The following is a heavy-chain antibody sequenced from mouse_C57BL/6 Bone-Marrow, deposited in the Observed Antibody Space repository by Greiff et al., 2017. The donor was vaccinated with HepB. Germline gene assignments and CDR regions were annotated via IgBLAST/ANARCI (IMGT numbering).Heavy chain of an antibody. Sequence: VQLQQPGAELVKPGASVKLSCKASGYTFTSYWMHWVKQRPGQGLEWIGMIHPNSGSTNYNEKFKSKATLTVDKSSSTAYMQLSSLTSEDSAVYYCARRGDGNYPYYCDYWGQGTTLTVSS. J-gene: IGHJ2*01. CDR2: IHPNSGST. V-gene: IGHV1-64*01. CDR3: ARRGDGNYPYYCDY. CDR1: GYTFTSYW. D-gene: IGHD2-1*01.